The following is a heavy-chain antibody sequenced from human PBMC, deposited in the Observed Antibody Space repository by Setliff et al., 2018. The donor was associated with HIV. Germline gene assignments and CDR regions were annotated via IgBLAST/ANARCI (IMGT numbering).Heavy chain of an antibody. D-gene: IGHD6-19*01. CDR1: GYSISSGYY. V-gene: IGHV4-61*02. CDR3: ARETIRSGHPSEAGFDF. Sequence: PSETLSLTCVVSGYSISSGYYWSWIRQPAGKGLEWIGRMHTSGNTNYNPSLKSRVTLSVDTSKNQFSLNLTAVTAADTAVYYCARETIRSGHPSEAGFDFWGQGALVTVSS. CDR2: MHTSGNT. J-gene: IGHJ4*02.